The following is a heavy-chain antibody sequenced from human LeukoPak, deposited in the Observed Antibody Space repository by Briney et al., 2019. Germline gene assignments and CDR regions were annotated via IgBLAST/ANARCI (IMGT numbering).Heavy chain of an antibody. CDR3: ARGHIGYYYYYGMDV. Sequence: PGGSLRLSCAASGFTFSSYGMHWVRQAPGKGLEWVAVIWYDGSNKYYADSVKGRFTISRDNSKNTLYLQMNNLRAEDTAVYYCARGHIGYYYYYGMDVWGQGTTVTVSS. CDR1: GFTFSSYG. J-gene: IGHJ6*02. CDR2: IWYDGSNK. V-gene: IGHV3-33*01.